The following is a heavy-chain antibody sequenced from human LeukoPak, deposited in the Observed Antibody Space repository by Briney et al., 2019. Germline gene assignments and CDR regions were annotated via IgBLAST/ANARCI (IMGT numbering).Heavy chain of an antibody. D-gene: IGHD6-19*01. J-gene: IGHJ6*03. CDR1: GGSISSSSYY. CDR3: ARVRVAVAGFSYYYYYMDV. Sequence: SETLSLTCTVSGGSISSSSYYWGWIRQPPGKGLEWIGSIYYSGSSYYNASLRSRVTISVDTSKNQFSLKLSSVTAADTAVYYCARVRVAVAGFSYYYYYMDVWGKGTTVTVSS. CDR2: IYYSGSS. V-gene: IGHV4-39*07.